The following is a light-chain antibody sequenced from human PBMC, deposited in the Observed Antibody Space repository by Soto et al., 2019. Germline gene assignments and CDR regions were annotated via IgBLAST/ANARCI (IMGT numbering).Light chain of an antibody. CDR3: SSYAGSNKSV. V-gene: IGLV2-8*01. CDR2: EVS. Sequence: QSVLTQPPSASGSSGQSVTISCTGTSSDVGGYNYVSWYQQYAGKAPKLMISEVSKRPSGVPDRFSGSKSGNTASLTVSGLQAEDEADYYCSSYAGSNKSVFGTGTKVTVL. J-gene: IGLJ1*01. CDR1: SSDVGGYNY.